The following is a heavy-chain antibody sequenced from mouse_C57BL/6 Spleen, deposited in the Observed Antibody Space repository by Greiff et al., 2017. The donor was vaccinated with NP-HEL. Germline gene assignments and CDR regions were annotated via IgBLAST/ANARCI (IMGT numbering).Heavy chain of an antibody. V-gene: IGHV1-80*01. J-gene: IGHJ2*01. CDR1: GYAFSSYW. CDR2: IYPGDGDT. Sequence: VQLQQSGAELVKPGASVKISCKASGYAFSSYWMNWVKQRPGKGLEWIGQIYPGDGDTNYNGKFKGKATLTADKSSSTAYMPLSSLTSEDSAVYFCAREGSNLYYFDYWGQGTTLTVSS. D-gene: IGHD2-5*01. CDR3: AREGSNLYYFDY.